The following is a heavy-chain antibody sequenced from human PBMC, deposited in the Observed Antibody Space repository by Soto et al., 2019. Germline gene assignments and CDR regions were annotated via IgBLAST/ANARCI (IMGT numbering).Heavy chain of an antibody. CDR1: GFTFSSYS. V-gene: IGHV3-21*01. CDR2: ISSSSSYI. D-gene: IGHD3-9*01. Sequence: EVQLVESGGGLVKPVGSLRLSCAASGFTFSSYSMNWVRQAPGKGLEWVSSISSSSSYIYYADSVKGRFTISRDNAKNSLYLQMNSLRAEDTAVYYCARSPLLRYFDWLSVMPDYWGQGTLVTVSS. CDR3: ARSPLLRYFDWLSVMPDY. J-gene: IGHJ4*02.